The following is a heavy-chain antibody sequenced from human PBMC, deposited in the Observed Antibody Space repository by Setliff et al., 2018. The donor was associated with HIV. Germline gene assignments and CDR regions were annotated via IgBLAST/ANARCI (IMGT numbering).Heavy chain of an antibody. CDR2: ISGYNGHT. J-gene: IGHJ6*02. D-gene: IGHD6-19*01. CDR3: ARLGSGWSDSYYYAMDI. CDR1: GYTFSSFA. V-gene: IGHV1-18*01. Sequence: GASVKVSCKASGYTFSSFAMSWVRQAPGQGLEWVAWISGYNGHTNYAQRFQGRVTVTTDTSTSTAYMELRSLRSDDTAVYFCARLGSGWSDSYYYAMDIWGQGTTVTVSS.